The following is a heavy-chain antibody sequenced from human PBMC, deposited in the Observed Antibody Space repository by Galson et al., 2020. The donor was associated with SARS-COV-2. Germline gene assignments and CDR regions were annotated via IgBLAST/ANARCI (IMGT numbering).Heavy chain of an antibody. J-gene: IGHJ6*02. D-gene: IGHD3-10*01. CDR1: GVTFSTYN. CDR2: ISSSSGTI. CDR3: ARDATPITMVRRVITHYEYYYGRDV. V-gene: IGHV3-48*02. Sequence: GESLKISCVASGVTFSTYNMNWVRHAPGKGLEWLSYISSSSGTIHYADSVRGRFTISRDNANNSLYLQMKSLRDEDTAVYYCARDATPITMVRRVITHYEYYYGRDVWGQGTTVTVSS.